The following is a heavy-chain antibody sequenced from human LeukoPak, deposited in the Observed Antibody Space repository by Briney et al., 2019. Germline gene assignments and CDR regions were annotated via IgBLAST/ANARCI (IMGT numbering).Heavy chain of an antibody. CDR1: GFTLSSQS. D-gene: IGHD3-22*01. CDR2: ISSSISYI. CDR3: ARDPLVTYYYDSSGNPADWFDP. J-gene: IGHJ5*02. V-gene: IGHV3-21*01. Sequence: GGSLRLFCAASGFTLSSQSINWVRQAPGKGLEWVSSISSSISYISYAESVTGRYTITRDNAKNSLYLQMKSLRAEDTAMYYCARDPLVTYYYDSSGNPADWFDPWGQGTLVTVSS.